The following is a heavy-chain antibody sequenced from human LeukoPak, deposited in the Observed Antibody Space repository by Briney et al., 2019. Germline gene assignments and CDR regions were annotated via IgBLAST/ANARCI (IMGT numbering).Heavy chain of an antibody. CDR2: ISGSGGST. CDR3: AKSPAVDAAFDI. J-gene: IGHJ3*02. Sequence: GESLRLSCAASGFTFSNFAVSWVRQAPGKGLEWVSAISGSGGSTYYADSVKGRFTISRDNSKNTLYLQMNSLRAEDTAVYYCAKSPAVDAAFDIWGQGTMVTVSS. D-gene: IGHD4-23*01. CDR1: GFTFSNFA. V-gene: IGHV3-23*01.